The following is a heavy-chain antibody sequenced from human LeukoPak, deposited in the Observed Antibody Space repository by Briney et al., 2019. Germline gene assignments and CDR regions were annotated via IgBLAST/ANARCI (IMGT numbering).Heavy chain of an antibody. V-gene: IGHV4-59*01. CDR2: IYYSGST. CDR3: ARLPRPKYGDYNWYFDL. D-gene: IGHD4-17*01. Sequence: SETLSLTCTVSGGSISSYHWSWIRQPAGKGLEWIGYIYYSGSTNYNPSLKSRVTISVDTPKNQFSLKLSSVTAADTAVYYCARLPRPKYGDYNWYFDLWGRGTLVTVSS. J-gene: IGHJ2*01. CDR1: GGSISSYH.